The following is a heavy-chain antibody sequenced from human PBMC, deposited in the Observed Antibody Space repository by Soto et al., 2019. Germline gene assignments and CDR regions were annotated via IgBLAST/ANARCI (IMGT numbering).Heavy chain of an antibody. CDR3: AKGGGYCSSTSCYFYY. V-gene: IGHV3-23*01. CDR1: GFTFSSYA. CDR2: ISGSGGST. Sequence: EVQLLESGGGLVQPGGSLRLSCAASGFTFSSYAMSWVRQAPGKGLEWVSAISGSGGSTYYAASVKGRSTTSRDNSHNTLYLQMNSLRAEDTAVYYCAKGGGYCSSTSCYFYYWGQGTLVTVSS. D-gene: IGHD2-2*01. J-gene: IGHJ4*02.